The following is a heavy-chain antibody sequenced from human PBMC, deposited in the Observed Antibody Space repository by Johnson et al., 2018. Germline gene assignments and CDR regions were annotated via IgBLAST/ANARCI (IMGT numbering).Heavy chain of an antibody. Sequence: VQLQESGGGLVKPGGSLRLSCAASGFTFSSYSMNWVRQAPGKGLEWVSSISSSSTDIYYADSPKGRFAISRAKAKKSLYLQMNSLRAEDTAVYYCAKDKRIYGGSEYFQHWGQGTLVTVSS. CDR3: AKDKRIYGGSEYFQH. CDR2: ISSSSTDI. V-gene: IGHV3-21*01. D-gene: IGHD3-3*01. J-gene: IGHJ1*01. CDR1: GFTFSSYS.